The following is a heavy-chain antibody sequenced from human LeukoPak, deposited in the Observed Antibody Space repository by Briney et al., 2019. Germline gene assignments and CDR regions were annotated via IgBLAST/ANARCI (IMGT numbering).Heavy chain of an antibody. CDR1: GFTFSSYG. D-gene: IGHD3-10*01. Sequence: GGSLRLSCAASGFTFSSYGMHWVRQAPGKGLEWVAFIRYDGSNKYYADSVKGRFTMSRDNFKNTLYLQMNSLRDEDTAVYYCAKGDRALYYGFSSFDYWGQGILVTVSS. V-gene: IGHV3-30*02. J-gene: IGHJ4*02. CDR2: IRYDGSNK. CDR3: AKGDRALYYGFSSFDY.